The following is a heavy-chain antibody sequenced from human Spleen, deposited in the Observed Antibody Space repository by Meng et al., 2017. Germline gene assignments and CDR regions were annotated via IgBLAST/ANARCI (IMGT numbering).Heavy chain of an antibody. CDR3: ARDRPDPLRDYVWGSYRPAYFDY. V-gene: IGHV4-38-2*02. Sequence: GSLRLSCTVSGYSISSGYYWGWIRQPPGKGLEWIGSIYHSGSTYYNPSLKSRVTISVDTSKNQFSLKLSSVTAADTAVYYCARDRPDPLRDYVWGSYRPAYFDYWGQGTLVTVSS. CDR2: IYHSGST. D-gene: IGHD3-16*02. CDR1: GYSISSGYY. J-gene: IGHJ4*02.